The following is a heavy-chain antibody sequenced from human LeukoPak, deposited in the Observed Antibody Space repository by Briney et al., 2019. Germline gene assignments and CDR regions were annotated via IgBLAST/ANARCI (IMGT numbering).Heavy chain of an antibody. CDR1: DGSISSSSYY. Sequence: PSETLSLTCTVSDGSISSSSYYWGWIRQPPGKGLEWIGSIYYSGSTYYNPSLKSRVTISVDTSKNQFSLKLSSVTAADTAVYYCARGLRLYSGYDFLRYWGQGTLVTVSS. CDR2: IYYSGST. V-gene: IGHV4-39*07. D-gene: IGHD5-12*01. CDR3: ARGLRLYSGYDFLRY. J-gene: IGHJ4*02.